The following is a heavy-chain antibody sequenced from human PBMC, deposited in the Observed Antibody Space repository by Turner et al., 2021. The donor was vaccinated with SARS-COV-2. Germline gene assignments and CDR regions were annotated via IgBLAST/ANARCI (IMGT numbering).Heavy chain of an antibody. CDR3: ARDSGAGNFDA. CDR2: IKEDGSEK. J-gene: IGHJ4*02. D-gene: IGHD3-10*01. Sequence: EVQLVESGGGLVKPGGSLRLSCAASGFTFSSYWMSWVRQAPGKGLEWVANIKEDGSEKWYVDSVKGRFIISRDNAKKSLYLQMNSLRAEDTAVFYCARDSGAGNFDAWGQGTLVAVSS. V-gene: IGHV3-7*01. CDR1: GFTFSSYW.